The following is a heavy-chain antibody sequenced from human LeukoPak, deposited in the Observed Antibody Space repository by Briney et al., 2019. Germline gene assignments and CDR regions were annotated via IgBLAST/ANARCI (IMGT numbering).Heavy chain of an antibody. J-gene: IGHJ6*02. CDR2: ISYGGGIR. D-gene: IGHD3-9*01. CDR1: GFTFRSYG. V-gene: IGHV3-30*03. Sequence: PGGPLRLSCAASGFTFRSYGMHGLRQAPGKGLEGVAVISYGGGIRYYGDSVKCRFTISRDNSKNTLYLQINSLRAEDTAVYYCARATLRYFDWLFLGYYGMDVWGQGTTVTVSS. CDR3: ARATLRYFDWLFLGYYGMDV.